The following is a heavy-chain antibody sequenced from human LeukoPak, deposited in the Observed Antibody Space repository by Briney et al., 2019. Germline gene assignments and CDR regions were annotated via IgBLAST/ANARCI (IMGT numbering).Heavy chain of an antibody. CDR3: ARDPSLGLYTGGMEAFDI. CDR2: ISAHNGNT. CDR1: GYTFTTYG. D-gene: IGHD3-16*01. J-gene: IGHJ3*02. Sequence: GASVKVSCKASGYTFTTYGISWVRQALGQGLEWMGWISAHNGNTNYAQKVQDRVSMTTDTSTSTAFMELRSLRSDDTAIYYCARDPSLGLYTGGMEAFDIWGRGTMVAVSS. V-gene: IGHV1-18*01.